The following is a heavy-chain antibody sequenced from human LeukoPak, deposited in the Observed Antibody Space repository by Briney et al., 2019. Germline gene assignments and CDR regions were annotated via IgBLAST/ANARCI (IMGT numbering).Heavy chain of an antibody. CDR1: GYTFSAYY. J-gene: IGHJ4*02. V-gene: IGHV1-2*02. Sequence: GASVKVSCKASGYTFSAYYMHWVRQAPGQGPEWMGWINPNSGGTNYAQKFQGRVTMTRDTSISTAYMELTRLRSDDTAVYYCARGGRSSGYYWRFDYWGQGTLVTVSS. CDR2: INPNSGGT. CDR3: ARGGRSSGYYWRFDY. D-gene: IGHD3-22*01.